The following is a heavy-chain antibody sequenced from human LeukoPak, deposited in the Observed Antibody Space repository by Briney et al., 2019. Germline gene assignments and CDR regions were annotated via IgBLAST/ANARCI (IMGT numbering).Heavy chain of an antibody. CDR3: ARYYYDSTGGAFDI. J-gene: IGHJ3*02. CDR2: ISYDGSNK. Sequence: GGSLRLSCAASGFTYTKHAMHWVRQAPGKGLEWVAVISYDGSNKKYADSVKGRFTISRDNSKNTLYLQMNSLRAEDTAVYYCARYYYDSTGGAFDIWGQGTMVTVSS. V-gene: IGHV3-30*04. CDR1: GFTYTKHA. D-gene: IGHD3-22*01.